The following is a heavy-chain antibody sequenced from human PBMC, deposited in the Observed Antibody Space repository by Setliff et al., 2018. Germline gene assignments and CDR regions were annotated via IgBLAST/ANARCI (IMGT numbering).Heavy chain of an antibody. D-gene: IGHD6-13*01. CDR2: INAGNGNT. CDR3: ARVSSSWYLDY. V-gene: IGHV1-3*01. J-gene: IGHJ4*02. Sequence: VASVKVSCKASGFTFTSYAMHWVRQAPGQRLEWMGWINAGNGNTKYSQKFQGRVIITRDTSASTAYMELSSLRSEDTAVYYCARVSSSWYLDYWGQGTLVTVSS. CDR1: GFTFTSYA.